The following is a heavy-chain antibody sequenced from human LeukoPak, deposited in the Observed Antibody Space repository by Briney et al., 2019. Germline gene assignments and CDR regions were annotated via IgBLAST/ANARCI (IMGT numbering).Heavy chain of an antibody. CDR3: ARIAVAGFFNWFDP. CDR1: GYTFTSYG. Sequence: ASVKVSCKASGYTFTSYGITWVRQAPGQGLEWMGWISAYNGNTNYAQKLQGRVTMTTDTSTSTAYMELRSLRSEDTAVYYCARIAVAGFFNWFDPWGQGTLVTVSS. J-gene: IGHJ5*02. V-gene: IGHV1-18*01. D-gene: IGHD6-19*01. CDR2: ISAYNGNT.